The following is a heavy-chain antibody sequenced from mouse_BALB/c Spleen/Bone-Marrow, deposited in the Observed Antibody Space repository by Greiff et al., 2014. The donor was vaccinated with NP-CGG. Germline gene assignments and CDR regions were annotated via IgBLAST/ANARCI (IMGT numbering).Heavy chain of an antibody. V-gene: IGHV14-3*02. J-gene: IGHJ1*01. CDR3: ARAGGGRYFDV. D-gene: IGHD4-1*01. CDR2: IDPANGNT. Sequence: EVQLQQSGAELVKPGASVKLPCTASGFNIKDTYMHWVKQRPEQGLEWIGRIDPANGNTKYDPKFQGKATITADTSSNTAYLQLSSLTSEDTAVYYCARAGGGRYFDVWGAGTTVTVSS. CDR1: GFNIKDTY.